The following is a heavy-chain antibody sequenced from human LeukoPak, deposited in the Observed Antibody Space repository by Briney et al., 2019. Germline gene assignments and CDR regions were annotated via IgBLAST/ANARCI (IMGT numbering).Heavy chain of an antibody. CDR1: GGSISSSNW. D-gene: IGHD6-6*01. CDR2: IYHSGST. CDR3: ARGLSPRGIAARGYYYYYYMDV. V-gene: IGHV4-4*02. J-gene: IGHJ6*03. Sequence: PSETLSLTCAVSGGSISSSNWWSWVRQPPGKGLEWIGEIYHSGSTNYNPSLKSRVTISVDTSKNQFSLKLSSVTAADTAVYYCARGLSPRGIAARGYYYYYYMDVWGKGTTVTVSS.